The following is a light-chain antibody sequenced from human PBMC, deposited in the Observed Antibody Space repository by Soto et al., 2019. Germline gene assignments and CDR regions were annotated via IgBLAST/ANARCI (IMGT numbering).Light chain of an antibody. CDR3: SSYTSSRTYV. V-gene: IGLV2-14*02. J-gene: IGLJ1*01. CDR1: SSDVGSYDL. CDR2: EGS. Sequence: QSALTQPASVSGSPGQSITISCTGTSSDVGSYDLVSWYQQHPGKAPKLIIYEGSQRPSGVSNRFSGSKSGNTASLTISGLRPEDGADYYCSSYTSSRTYVFGSGTKVTVL.